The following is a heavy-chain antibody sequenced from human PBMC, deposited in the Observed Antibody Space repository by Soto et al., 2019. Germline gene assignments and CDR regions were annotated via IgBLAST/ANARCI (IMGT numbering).Heavy chain of an antibody. CDR1: GDIVSSNSAA. D-gene: IGHD2-2*01. J-gene: IGHJ6*02. V-gene: IGHV6-1*01. CDR2: TYYRSKWYN. Sequence: SQTLSLTCAISGDIVSSNSAALNWISQSPSGGLESLGRTYYRSKWYNDYAVSVKSRIAINPDTSKNQFSLQLNSVTPEDTAVYYCARDRYCSSTSCQIYYYYGMDVWGQGTTVTVSS. CDR3: ARDRYCSSTSCQIYYYYGMDV.